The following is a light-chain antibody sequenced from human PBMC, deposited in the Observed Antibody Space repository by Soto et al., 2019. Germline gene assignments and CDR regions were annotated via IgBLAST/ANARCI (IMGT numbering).Light chain of an antibody. CDR2: DVS. V-gene: IGLV2-14*01. CDR1: SSDVGGYNY. J-gene: IGLJ2*01. CDR3: SSYTSSSTNVV. Sequence: QSVLTQPASVSGSPGQSITISCTGTSSDVGGYNYVSWYQQHPGKAPKLMIYDVSNRPSGVSNRFSGSKSGNTASLTISGLQAEDEADYYCSSYTSSSTNVVFGGATKVTVL.